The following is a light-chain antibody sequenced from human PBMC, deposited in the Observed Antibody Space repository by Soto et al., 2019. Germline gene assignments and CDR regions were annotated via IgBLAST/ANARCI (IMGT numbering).Light chain of an antibody. CDR2: DAS. CDR3: QQRSNWPS. Sequence: EIVLTQSPATLSLSPGERATLSCRASQSVSSYLAWYQQKPGQAPRLLIYDASNRATGIPARFSCSGSGTDFTLTISSLEPEDVAVYYCQQRSNWPSFGPGTKWISN. V-gene: IGKV3-11*01. J-gene: IGKJ3*01. CDR1: QSVSSY.